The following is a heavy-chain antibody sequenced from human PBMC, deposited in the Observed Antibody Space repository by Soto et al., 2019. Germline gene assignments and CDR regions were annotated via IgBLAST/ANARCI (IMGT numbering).Heavy chain of an antibody. J-gene: IGHJ4*02. V-gene: IGHV3-33*01. CDR2: IWYDGSNK. CDR1: GFTFSSYG. Sequence: ESGGGVVQPGRSLRLSCAASGFTFSSYGMHWVRQAPGKGLEWVAVIWYDGSNKYYADSVKGRFTISRDNSKNTLYLQMNSLRAEDTAVYYCASAQDRIAAAPGDYWGQGTLVTVSS. CDR3: ASAQDRIAAAPGDY. D-gene: IGHD6-13*01.